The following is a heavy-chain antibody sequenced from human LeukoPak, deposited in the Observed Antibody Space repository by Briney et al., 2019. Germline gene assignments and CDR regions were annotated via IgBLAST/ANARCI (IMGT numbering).Heavy chain of an antibody. CDR1: GSTFSDYA. V-gene: IGHV3-23*01. Sequence: GGSLRLSCAASGSTFSDYAMSWVRQAPEKGLEWVSGISGSGGSTYYADSVKGRFTISRDNPKNTLYLQMDSLRAEDTAIYYCAKGVQLGGYYFDYWGQGTLVTVSS. D-gene: IGHD1-1*01. CDR2: ISGSGGST. J-gene: IGHJ4*02. CDR3: AKGVQLGGYYFDY.